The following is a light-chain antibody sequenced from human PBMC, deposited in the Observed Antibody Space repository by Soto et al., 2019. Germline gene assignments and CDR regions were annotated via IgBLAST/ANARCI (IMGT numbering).Light chain of an antibody. J-gene: IGKJ1*01. V-gene: IGKV4-1*01. Sequence: DIVMTQSPDSLAVSLVERATINCKSRQSVLYSSDNKNYLAWYQQKPGQPPKLLIYWASTRESGVPDRFSGSGSGTDSTLTISSLQAEDVAFYYCQQYYSTPQTFGQGTRVEIK. CDR3: QQYYSTPQT. CDR2: WAS. CDR1: QSVLYSSDNKNY.